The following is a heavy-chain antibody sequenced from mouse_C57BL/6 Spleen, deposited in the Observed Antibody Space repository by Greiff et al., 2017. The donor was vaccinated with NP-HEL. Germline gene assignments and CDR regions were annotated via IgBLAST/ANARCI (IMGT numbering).Heavy chain of an antibody. J-gene: IGHJ2*01. CDR2: IDPSDGET. V-gene: IGHV1-52*01. CDR1: GYTFTSYG. Sequence: QVQLQQPGAELVRPGSSVKLSCKASGYTFTSYGMHWVKQRPIQGLDWIGNIDPSDGETHYNQKFKAKATLTAAKSSGTAYMELSNLTSEDSAVYYCARSGMVTTRGRYFDYWGQGTTLTVSS. CDR3: ARSGMVTTRGRYFDY. D-gene: IGHD2-2*01.